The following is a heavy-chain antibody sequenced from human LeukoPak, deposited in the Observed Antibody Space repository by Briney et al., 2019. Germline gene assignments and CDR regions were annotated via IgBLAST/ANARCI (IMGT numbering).Heavy chain of an antibody. CDR3: ARHEAAAGTIFTWHLGTIDC. V-gene: IGHV4-39*01. CDR2: IYYSGST. Sequence: SETLSLTCTVSGGSISSSSYYWGWIRQPPGQGLEWIGTIYYSGSTYYNPSLKSRVTISVDTSKNQFSLKLSSVTAADTSVYYCARHEAAAGTIFTWHLGTIDCWGQGTLVTVSS. D-gene: IGHD6-13*01. CDR1: GGSISSSSYY. J-gene: IGHJ4*02.